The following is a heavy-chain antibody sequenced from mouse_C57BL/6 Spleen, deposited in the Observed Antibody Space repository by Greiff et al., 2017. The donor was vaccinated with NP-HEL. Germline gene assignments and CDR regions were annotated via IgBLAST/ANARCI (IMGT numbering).Heavy chain of an antibody. J-gene: IGHJ2*01. Sequence: QVQLQQPGAELVRPGTSVKLSCKASGYTFTSYWMHWVKQRPGQGLEWIGGIDPSDSYTNYNQKFKGKATLTVDTSSSTAYMQLSSLTSEDSAVYYCAKPYEDFDYWGQGTTLTVSS. CDR1: GYTFTSYW. D-gene: IGHD2-3*01. CDR2: IDPSDSYT. CDR3: AKPYEDFDY. V-gene: IGHV1-59*01.